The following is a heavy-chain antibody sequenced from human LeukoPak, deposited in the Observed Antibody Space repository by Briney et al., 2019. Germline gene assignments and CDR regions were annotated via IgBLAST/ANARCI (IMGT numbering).Heavy chain of an antibody. CDR1: GGSISSHY. J-gene: IGHJ3*02. D-gene: IGHD6-13*01. V-gene: IGHV4-59*08. CDR3: ASDPGIAAAGEGAFDI. CDR2: IYYSGST. Sequence: SETLSLTCTVSGGSISSHYWGWIRQPPGQGLEWIGYIYYSGSTYYNPSPKSRVTISVDTSKNQFSLKLSSVTAADTAVYYCASDPGIAAAGEGAFDIWGQGTMVTVSS.